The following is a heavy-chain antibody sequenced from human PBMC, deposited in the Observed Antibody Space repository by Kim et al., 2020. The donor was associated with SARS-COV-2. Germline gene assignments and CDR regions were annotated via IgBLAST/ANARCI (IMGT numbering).Heavy chain of an antibody. J-gene: IGHJ5*02. D-gene: IGHD2-21*02. CDR3: ARDFYPSRNIVVVTATPPDP. CDR1: GYTFTSYY. V-gene: IGHV1-46*01. Sequence: ASVKVSCKASGYTFTSYYMHWVRQAPGQGLEWMGIINPSGGSTSYAQKFQGRVTMTRDTSTSTVYMELSSLRSEDTAVYYCARDFYPSRNIVVVTATPPDPWGQGTLVTVSS. CDR2: INPSGGST.